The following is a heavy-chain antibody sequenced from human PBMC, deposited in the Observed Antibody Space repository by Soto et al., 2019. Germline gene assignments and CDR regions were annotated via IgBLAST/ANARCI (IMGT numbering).Heavy chain of an antibody. CDR3: ARGGAEGYFAFYYYYGMDV. CDR2: IIPIFGTA. V-gene: IGHV1-69*01. D-gene: IGHD3-22*01. Sequence: QVQLVQSGAEVKKPGSSVKVSCKASGGTFSSYAISWVRQAPGQGLEWMGGIIPIFGTANYAQKFQGRVTITADESTSTAYMELSSLRSEDTAVYYCARGGAEGYFAFYYYYGMDVWGQGTTVTVSS. J-gene: IGHJ6*02. CDR1: GGTFSSYA.